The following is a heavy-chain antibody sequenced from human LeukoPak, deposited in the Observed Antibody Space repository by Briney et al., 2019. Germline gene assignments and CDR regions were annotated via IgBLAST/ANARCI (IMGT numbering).Heavy chain of an antibody. CDR3: ARNFDMKGFDP. Sequence: FSFKASGYTFTCYYMNWVRQAPGQGLEWMGWINSDSGFTKYAQKFQGRVTMTRDTSITTVYMDLTRLTSDDTAVYYCARNFDMKGFDPWGQGTLVTVSS. V-gene: IGHV1-2*02. CDR2: INSDSGFT. CDR1: GYTFTCYY. D-gene: IGHD3-9*01. J-gene: IGHJ5*02.